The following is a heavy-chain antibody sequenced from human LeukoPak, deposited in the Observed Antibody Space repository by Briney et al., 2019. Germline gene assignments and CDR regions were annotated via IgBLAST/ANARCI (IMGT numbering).Heavy chain of an antibody. CDR1: GFTFDDYA. V-gene: IGHV3-43*02. D-gene: IGHD5-24*01. J-gene: IGHJ5*02. CDR2: ISGDGGSK. Sequence: PGGSLRLSCAASGFTFDDYAMQWVRQAPGKGLEWVSLISGDGGSKYYVDSVKGRFTISRDNSKNSLYLQMNSLRTDDTALYYCAKDPATRDGHGAWFDPWGQGTLVTVSS. CDR3: AKDPATRDGHGAWFDP.